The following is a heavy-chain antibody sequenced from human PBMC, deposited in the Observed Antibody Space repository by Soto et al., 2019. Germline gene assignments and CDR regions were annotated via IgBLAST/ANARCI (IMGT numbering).Heavy chain of an antibody. J-gene: IGHJ4*02. Sequence: PSQTPSLTLYIYGDSVCSNSAAWNSIRQSPSTGLEGLGRTYYRSKWLNNYALSVKSLISINPDTSKNQFSLQLNSENPEDTAVYYCARGDQGLDYWGQGTLVTVSA. CDR3: ARGDQGLDY. V-gene: IGHV6-1*01. CDR1: GDSVCSNSAA. D-gene: IGHD3-16*01. CDR2: TYYRSKWLN.